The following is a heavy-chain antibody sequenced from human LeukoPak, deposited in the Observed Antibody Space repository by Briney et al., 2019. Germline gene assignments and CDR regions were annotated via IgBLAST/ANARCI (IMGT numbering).Heavy chain of an antibody. D-gene: IGHD3-16*02. J-gene: IGHJ4*02. CDR1: GGSISSYY. V-gene: IGHV4-59*01. Sequence: SETLSLTCTVSGGSISSYYWHWIRQPPGKGLEWIGYIYYSGSTNYNTSLKSRLTISVDTSKNQFSLKLSSVTAADTAVYYCARYVWGSYPTFEDYWGQGTLVTVSS. CDR2: IYYSGST. CDR3: ARYVWGSYPTFEDY.